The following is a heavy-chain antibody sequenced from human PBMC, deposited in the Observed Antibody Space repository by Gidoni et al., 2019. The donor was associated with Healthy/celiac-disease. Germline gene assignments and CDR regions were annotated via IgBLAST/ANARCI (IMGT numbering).Heavy chain of an antibody. CDR1: GFTFGDYA. J-gene: IGHJ4*02. CDR3: TTSSSSVVAATPPYFDY. Sequence: EVQLVESGGGLVQPGRSLRLYCTASGFTFGDYAMSWFRQAPGKGLEWVGFIRSKAYGGTTEYAASVKGRFTISRDDSKSIAYLQMNSLKTEDTAVYYCTTSSSSVVAATPPYFDYWGQGTLVTVSS. CDR2: IRSKAYGGTT. D-gene: IGHD2-15*01. V-gene: IGHV3-49*03.